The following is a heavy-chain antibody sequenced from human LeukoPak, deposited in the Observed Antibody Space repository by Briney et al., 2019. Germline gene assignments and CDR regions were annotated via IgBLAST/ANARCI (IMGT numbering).Heavy chain of an antibody. CDR2: IYHTGSS. CDR1: GHSLNSGYY. D-gene: IGHD3-9*01. V-gene: IGHV4-38-2*02. J-gene: IGHJ5*02. Sequence: PSETLSLACSVSGHSLNSGYYWGWIRQPPGKGLEWIGSIYHTGSSYYNPSLKSRVTISVDTSKNQFSLKLSSVTAADTAVYYCARGALTGYYQTNWLDPWGQGALVTVSS. CDR3: ARGALTGYYQTNWLDP.